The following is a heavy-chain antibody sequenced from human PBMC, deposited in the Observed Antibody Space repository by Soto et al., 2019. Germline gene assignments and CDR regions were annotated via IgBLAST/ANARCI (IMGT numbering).Heavy chain of an antibody. V-gene: IGHV3-30*18. CDR1: GFTFSSYG. CDR3: AKESAAVAEFDY. D-gene: IGHD6-19*01. J-gene: IGHJ4*02. Sequence: GGSLRLSCAASGFTFSSYGMHWVRQAPGKGLEWVAVISYDGSNKYYADSVKGRFTISRDNSKNTLYLQMNSLRAEDTAVYYCAKESAAVAEFDYWGQGTLVTVSS. CDR2: ISYDGSNK.